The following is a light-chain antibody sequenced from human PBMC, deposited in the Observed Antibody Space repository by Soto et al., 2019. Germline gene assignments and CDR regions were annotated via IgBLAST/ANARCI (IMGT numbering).Light chain of an antibody. J-gene: IGLJ1*01. Sequence: HSALTQPASVFGSPGQSIAISCTGNSSDVGGYNYVSWYQQHPGKAPKLMIYDVSSRPSGVSNRFSGSKSGNTASLTISGLQVGDEADYYCSTYTSITTKVFGTGTKVTIL. CDR1: SSDVGGYNY. CDR3: STYTSITTKV. V-gene: IGLV2-14*03. CDR2: DVS.